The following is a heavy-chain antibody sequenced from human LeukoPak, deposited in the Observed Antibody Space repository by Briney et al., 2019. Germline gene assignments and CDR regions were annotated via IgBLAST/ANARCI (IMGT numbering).Heavy chain of an antibody. CDR2: MNPNSGNT. V-gene: IGHV1-8*01. CDR1: GYTFTSYD. CDR3: ARGVRCTNGVCYHNWFDP. Sequence: ASVKVSCKASGYTFTSYDINWVRQATGQGLEWMGWMNPNSGNTGYAQKFQGRVTMTRNTSISTAYMELSSLRSEDTAVYYCARGVRCTNGVCYHNWFDPWGQGTLVTVFS. D-gene: IGHD2-8*01. J-gene: IGHJ5*02.